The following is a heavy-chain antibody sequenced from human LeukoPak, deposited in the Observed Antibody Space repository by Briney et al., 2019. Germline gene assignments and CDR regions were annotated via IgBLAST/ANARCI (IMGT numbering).Heavy chain of an antibody. CDR1: GFIFNSYA. J-gene: IGHJ3*02. V-gene: IGHV3-64*01. Sequence: GGSLRLSCAASGFIFNSYAMHWVRQAPGRGLEYVSAITSNGGSTFYANSVKGRFTISRDNAKNSLYLQMNSLRAEDTAVYYCARVWFGDALDAFDIWGQGTMVTVSS. CDR2: ITSNGGST. CDR3: ARVWFGDALDAFDI. D-gene: IGHD3-10*01.